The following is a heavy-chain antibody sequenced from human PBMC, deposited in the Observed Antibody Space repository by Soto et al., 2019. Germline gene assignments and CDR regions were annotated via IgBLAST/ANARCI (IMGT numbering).Heavy chain of an antibody. V-gene: IGHV3-30*03. J-gene: IGHJ6*02. CDR3: ASLSTSPFLTPHYYYGMDV. CDR2: ISYDGSNK. Sequence: GGSLRLSCAASGFTFSSYGMHWVRQAPGKGLEWVAVISYDGSNKYYADSVKGRFTISRDNSKNTLYLQMNSLRAEDTAVYYCASLSTSPFLTPHYYYGMDVWGQGTTVTV. D-gene: IGHD2-2*01. CDR1: GFTFSSYG.